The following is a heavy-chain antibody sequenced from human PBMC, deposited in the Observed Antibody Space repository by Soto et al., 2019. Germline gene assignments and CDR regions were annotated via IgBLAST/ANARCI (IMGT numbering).Heavy chain of an antibody. V-gene: IGHV1-2*02. Sequence: GASVKVSCKASGYTFTGYYMHWVRQAPGQGLEWMGWINPNSGGTNYAQKFQGRVTMTRDTSISTAYMELSRLRSDDTAVYYCARTRDAAAYYYYYGMDVWGQGTTVTVS. D-gene: IGHD2-2*01. J-gene: IGHJ6*02. CDR1: GYTFTGYY. CDR2: INPNSGGT. CDR3: ARTRDAAAYYYYYGMDV.